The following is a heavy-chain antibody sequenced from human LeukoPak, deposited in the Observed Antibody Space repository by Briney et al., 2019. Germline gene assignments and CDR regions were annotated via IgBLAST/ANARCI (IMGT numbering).Heavy chain of an antibody. CDR2: IIHSGSTT. V-gene: IGHV4-4*02. Sequence: SETLSLTCDVSGFSISSGYWWSWLRQPPGKGLEWIGEIIHSGSTTNYNPSLKSRVTISVDKSKNQFSVMLTTVTAADTAVYYCVRNAYYSADYWGQGTLVTVS. CDR3: VRNAYYSADY. J-gene: IGHJ4*02. CDR1: GFSISSGYW. D-gene: IGHD3-10*01.